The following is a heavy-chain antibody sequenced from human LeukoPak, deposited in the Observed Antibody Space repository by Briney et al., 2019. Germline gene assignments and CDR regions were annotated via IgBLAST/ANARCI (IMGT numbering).Heavy chain of an antibody. Sequence: GGSLRLSCAASGFTFSSYAMSWVRQAPGKGLEWVSAISGSGGSTYCADSVKGRFTISRDNSKNTLYLQMNSLRAEDTAVYYCAKALSTTVVTPIDAFDIWGQGTMVTVSS. CDR3: AKALSTTVVTPIDAFDI. J-gene: IGHJ3*02. D-gene: IGHD4-23*01. CDR2: ISGSGGST. V-gene: IGHV3-23*01. CDR1: GFTFSSYA.